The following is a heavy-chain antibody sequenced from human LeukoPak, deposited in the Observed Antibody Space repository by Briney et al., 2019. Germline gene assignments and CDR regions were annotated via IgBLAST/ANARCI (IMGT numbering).Heavy chain of an antibody. CDR3: AKEARNTDY. CDR1: GFTFSSSG. V-gene: IGHV3-23*01. J-gene: IGHJ4*02. Sequence: PGGSLRLSCAASGFTFSSSGMSWVRQAPGKGLEWVSSITRGGTTYYVDSVKGPFTISRDNSMNTLYLQMNSLRAEDTAVYYCAKEARNTDYWGQGTLVTVSS. CDR2: ITRGGTT. D-gene: IGHD5-18*01.